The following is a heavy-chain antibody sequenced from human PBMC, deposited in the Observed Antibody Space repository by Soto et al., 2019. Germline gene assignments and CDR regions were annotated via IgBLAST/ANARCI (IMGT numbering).Heavy chain of an antibody. J-gene: IGHJ6*02. Sequence: SQTLSLTCAISGDSVSSNSAAWNWIRQSPSRGLEWLGRTYYRSKWYNDYAGSVKSRITINPDTSKNQFSLQLNSVTPEDTAVYYCARDRRQSSGGNYYYGMDVWGQGTTVTVSS. D-gene: IGHD6-25*01. CDR2: TYYRSKWYN. V-gene: IGHV6-1*01. CDR3: ARDRRQSSGGNYYYGMDV. CDR1: GDSVSSNSAA.